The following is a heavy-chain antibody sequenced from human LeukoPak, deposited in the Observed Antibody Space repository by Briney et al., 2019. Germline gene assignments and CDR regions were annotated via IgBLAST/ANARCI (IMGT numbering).Heavy chain of an antibody. D-gene: IGHD5-24*01. Sequence: SGGSLRLSCAASGVTFSSYAMHWVRQAPGKGLEWVAVISYDGSNKYYADSVKGRFTISRDNSKNTLYLQMNSLRAEDTAVYYCAREGDGYNLDYWGQGTLVTVSS. CDR2: ISYDGSNK. V-gene: IGHV3-30*04. CDR3: AREGDGYNLDY. CDR1: GVTFSSYA. J-gene: IGHJ4*02.